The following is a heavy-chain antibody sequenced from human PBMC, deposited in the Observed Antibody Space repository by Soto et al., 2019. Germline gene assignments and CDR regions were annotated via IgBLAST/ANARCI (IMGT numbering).Heavy chain of an antibody. CDR3: GRGRAAGGFSLLDY. CDR2: INPKSGVT. D-gene: IGHD3-10*01. V-gene: IGHV1-2*02. CDR1: GYTFPDYY. Sequence: GASVKVSCKASGYTFPDYYIHWVRQAPGQGLEWMGWINPKSGVTNSAQKFQGRITMTRDTSITTAYMEVSSLRSDDTAVYSWGRGRAAGGFSLLDYWGRETLVTVPS. J-gene: IGHJ4*02.